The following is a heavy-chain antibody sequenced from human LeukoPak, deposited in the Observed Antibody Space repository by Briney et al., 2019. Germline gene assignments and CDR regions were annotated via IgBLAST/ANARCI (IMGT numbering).Heavy chain of an antibody. CDR2: IYPDNSDF. CDR1: GYSFTNYW. J-gene: IGHJ4*02. Sequence: GESLKISCKASGYSFTNYWVGWLRRMAGKGLECIGMIYPDNSDFRSSPSFQGQVTISADKANDTAHLQWSSLRASDTAIYYCARCVRADGSSSFYFDYWGQGTVVTVSS. CDR3: ARCVRADGSSSFYFDY. V-gene: IGHV5-51*01. D-gene: IGHD6-6*01.